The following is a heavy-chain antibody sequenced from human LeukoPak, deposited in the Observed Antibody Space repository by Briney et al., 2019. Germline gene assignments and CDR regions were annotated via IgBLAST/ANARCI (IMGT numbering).Heavy chain of an antibody. Sequence: SETLSLTCTVSGGSISSYYWSWIRQPPGKGLECIGYIYYTGSTNYNPSLKSRVTIAVDTSKNQFSLKLTSVTAADTAMYYCARRFYYGSGSTPIGMDVWGQGTTVTVSS. V-gene: IGHV4-59*01. D-gene: IGHD3-10*01. J-gene: IGHJ6*02. CDR3: ARRFYYGSGSTPIGMDV. CDR2: IYYTGST. CDR1: GGSISSYY.